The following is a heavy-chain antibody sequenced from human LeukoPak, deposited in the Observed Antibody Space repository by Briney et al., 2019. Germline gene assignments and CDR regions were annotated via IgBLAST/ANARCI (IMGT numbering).Heavy chain of an antibody. Sequence: ASVKVSCKASGGTFSSYAISWVRQAPGQGLEWMGGIIPIFGTANYAQKFQGRVTITADKSTSTAYMELSSLRSEDTALYYCARGDCNGGSCYLPSYYFDYWGQGTLVTVSS. CDR1: GGTFSSYA. CDR3: ARGDCNGGSCYLPSYYFDY. J-gene: IGHJ4*02. D-gene: IGHD2-15*01. V-gene: IGHV1-69*06. CDR2: IIPIFGTA.